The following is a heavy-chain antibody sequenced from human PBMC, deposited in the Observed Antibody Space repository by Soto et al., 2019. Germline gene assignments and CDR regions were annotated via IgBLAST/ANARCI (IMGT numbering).Heavy chain of an antibody. V-gene: IGHV1-8*01. J-gene: IGHJ4*02. CDR2: MNPNSGNT. D-gene: IGHD6-13*01. Sequence: VASVKVSCKASGYTCTSYDINWVRQATGQGLEWMGWMNPNSGNTGYAQKFQGRVTMTRNTSISTAYMELSSLRSEDTAVYYCARGRGGSWYLYFDYWGQGALVTVSS. CDR3: ARGRGGSWYLYFDY. CDR1: GYTCTSYD.